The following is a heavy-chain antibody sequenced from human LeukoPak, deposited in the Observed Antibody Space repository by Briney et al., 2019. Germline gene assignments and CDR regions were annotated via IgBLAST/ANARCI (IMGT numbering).Heavy chain of an antibody. CDR3: ARSSSGWFTN. Sequence: ASVKVSCKASGGTFSSYAISWVRQAPGQGLEWMGWINPNSGGTNYAQKFRGRVTMTRDTSISTAYMELSRLRSDDTAVYYCARSSSGWFTNWGQGTLVTVSS. D-gene: IGHD6-19*01. J-gene: IGHJ4*02. CDR1: GGTFSSYA. CDR2: INPNSGGT. V-gene: IGHV1-2*02.